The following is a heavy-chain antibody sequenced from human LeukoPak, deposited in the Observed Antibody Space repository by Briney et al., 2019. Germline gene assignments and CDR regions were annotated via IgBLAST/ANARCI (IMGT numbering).Heavy chain of an antibody. CDR2: ISYDGSNK. V-gene: IGHV3-30*18. D-gene: IGHD2-15*01. J-gene: IGHJ4*02. CDR1: GFTFSSYG. Sequence: GGSLRLSCAASGFTFSSYGMHWVRQAPGKGLEWVAVISYDGSNKYYADSVKGRFTISRDNSKNTLYLQMNSLRAEDTAVYYCANGDNPFCSGGSCYSVDYWGQGTLVTVSS. CDR3: ANGDNPFCSGGSCYSVDY.